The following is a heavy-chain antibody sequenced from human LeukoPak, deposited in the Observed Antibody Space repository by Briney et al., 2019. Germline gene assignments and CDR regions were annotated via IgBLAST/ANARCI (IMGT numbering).Heavy chain of an antibody. D-gene: IGHD6-6*01. CDR2: IYNSGST. CDR3: VRSSSSILDY. CDR1: GYSISSGYY. Sequence: SETLSLTCTVSGYSISSGYYWGWIRQPPGKGLEWIGSIYNSGSTYYNPSLKSRVTISVDTSKNQFSLKLSSVTAADTAVYYCVRSSSSILDYWGQGTLVTVSS. V-gene: IGHV4-38-2*02. J-gene: IGHJ4*02.